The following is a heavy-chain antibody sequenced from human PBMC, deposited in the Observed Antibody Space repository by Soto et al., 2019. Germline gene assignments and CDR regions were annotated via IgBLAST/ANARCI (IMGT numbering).Heavy chain of an antibody. D-gene: IGHD3-10*01. CDR1: GGAFSSYG. V-gene: IGHV1-69*01. CDR2: IIPVVGTA. CDR3: ARRFGSFYGMDV. J-gene: IGHJ6*01. Sequence: QLQLVQSGAEVTKPGSSVKVSCKASGGAFSSYGVNWVRQAPGEGLEWMGGIIPVVGTANYAKKFQGRVTSTADESTGTAYMELSSLRSEDTAVYYCARRFGSFYGMDVWGQGSTVTVSS.